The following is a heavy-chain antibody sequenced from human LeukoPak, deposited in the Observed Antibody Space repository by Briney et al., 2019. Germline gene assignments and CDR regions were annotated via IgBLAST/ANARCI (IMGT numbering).Heavy chain of an antibody. CDR3: AKAIVDTAMVDY. D-gene: IGHD5-18*01. J-gene: IGHJ4*02. CDR2: ISITGGST. V-gene: IGHV3-23*01. CDR1: GFVFSNYA. Sequence: GGSLRLSCVTSGFVFSNYAMSWVRQAPGKGLEWVSAISITGGSTYYADSVKGRFTISRDNSKNTLYLQMNSLRAEDTAVYYCAKAIVDTAMVDYWGQGTLVTVSS.